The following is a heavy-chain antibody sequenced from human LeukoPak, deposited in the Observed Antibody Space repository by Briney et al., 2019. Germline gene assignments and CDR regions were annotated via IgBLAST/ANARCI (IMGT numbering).Heavy chain of an antibody. J-gene: IGHJ4*02. V-gene: IGHV3-30*18. Sequence: GGSLRLSCAASGFIFNTYVMHWVRQAPGRGLEWVAVISYDGSNKYYADSVKGRFTISRDNSKNTLYLQMNSLRAEDTAVYYCAKDQEDTRGYWGQGTLVTVSS. CDR1: GFIFNTYV. D-gene: IGHD2-2*01. CDR3: AKDQEDTRGY. CDR2: ISYDGSNK.